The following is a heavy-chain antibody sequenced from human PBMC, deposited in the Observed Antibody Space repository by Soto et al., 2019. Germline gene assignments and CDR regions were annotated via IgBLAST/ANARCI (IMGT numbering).Heavy chain of an antibody. CDR2: IIPIFGAA. D-gene: IGHD4-17*01. CDR1: GGTYRRYA. Sequence: QVQLVQSGAEVKKPGSSVKVSCKAPGGTYRRYAISWVRQAPGQGLEWMGGIIPIFGAANYAQNFQGRATITAGEPTSTAYMEPGSLRSEDTAVHYCARCKSDDYGDYGWFDRWGRGTLVTVSS. CDR3: ARCKSDDYGDYGWFDR. J-gene: IGHJ5*02. V-gene: IGHV1-69*12.